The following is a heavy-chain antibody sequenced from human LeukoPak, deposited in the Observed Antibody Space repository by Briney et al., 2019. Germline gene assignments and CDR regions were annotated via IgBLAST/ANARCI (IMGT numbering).Heavy chain of an antibody. D-gene: IGHD1-1*01. CDR3: ARERNQLTLPIDY. Sequence: GGSLRLSCVASGFTFNIYAMNWVRQAPGKGLEWVSYITSVGNTVYYADSVKGRFTISRDNAENSLYLQMNSLRDEDTAVYYCARERNQLTLPIDYWGQGTLVTVSS. J-gene: IGHJ4*02. CDR1: GFTFNIYA. V-gene: IGHV3-48*02. CDR2: ITSVGNTV.